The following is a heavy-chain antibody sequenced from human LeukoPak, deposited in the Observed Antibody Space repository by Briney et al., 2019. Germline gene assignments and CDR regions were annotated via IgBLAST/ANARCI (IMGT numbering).Heavy chain of an antibody. CDR1: GGSFSDYN. V-gene: IGHV4-34*01. J-gene: IGHJ4*02. CDR2: INDSGTT. Sequence: PSETLSLTCAVYGGSFSDYNWTWLRQSPQTGLEWIGEINDSGTTHFNPSLKSRVTISVDTAKYQFSLRLSSVTAADTAVYFCARRLDLDGLDIWGQGILVTVSS. D-gene: IGHD1-1*01. CDR3: ARRLDLDGLDI.